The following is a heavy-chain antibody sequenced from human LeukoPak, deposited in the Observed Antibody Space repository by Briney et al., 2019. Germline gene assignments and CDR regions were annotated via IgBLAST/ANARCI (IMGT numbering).Heavy chain of an antibody. J-gene: IGHJ6*02. V-gene: IGHV3-33*06. D-gene: IGHD3-3*01. CDR1: GFTFSSYG. CDR2: IWYDGSNK. Sequence: SGGSLRLSCAASGFTFSSYGMHWVRQAPGKGLEWVAVIWYDGSNKYYADSVKGRFTISRDNSKNTLYLQMNSLRAEDTAVYYCAKLFLGDFGVVYYYYGMDVWGQGTTVTVSS. CDR3: AKLFLGDFGVVYYYYGMDV.